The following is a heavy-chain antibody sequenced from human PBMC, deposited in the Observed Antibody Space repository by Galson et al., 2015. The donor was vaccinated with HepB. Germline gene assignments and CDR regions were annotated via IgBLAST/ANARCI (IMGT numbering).Heavy chain of an antibody. CDR1: GDSVSSNSAT. Sequence: CAISGDSVSSNSATWNWIRQSPSGGLEWLGRTYHRSKWYNDYAVSVKSRIIINPDTSKSQFSLQLNSVTPEDTAVYYCARGALTTVTAWGSYYFYGLDVWGQGTLVTVS. D-gene: IGHD4-17*01. J-gene: IGHJ6*02. CDR2: TYHRSKWYN. V-gene: IGHV6-1*01. CDR3: ARGALTTVTAWGSYYFYGLDV.